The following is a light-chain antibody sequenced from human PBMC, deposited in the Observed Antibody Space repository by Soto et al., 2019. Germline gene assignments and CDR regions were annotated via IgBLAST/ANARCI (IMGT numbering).Light chain of an antibody. CDR3: QQYNNYSGT. CDR2: KAS. CDR1: QSITSW. J-gene: IGKJ2*01. Sequence: DIQMTQSPSTLSASVGDRVTITCRASQSITSWLAWYQQKPGKAPKLLIYKASSLECGVPSRFSGSGSGTEFTLTISSLQPADFATYYCQQYNNYSGTFGQGTKLEIK. V-gene: IGKV1-5*03.